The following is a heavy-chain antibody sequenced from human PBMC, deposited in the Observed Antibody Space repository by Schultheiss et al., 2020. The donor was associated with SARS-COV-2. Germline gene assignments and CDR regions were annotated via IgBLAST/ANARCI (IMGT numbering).Heavy chain of an antibody. CDR1: GFTVSSNY. J-gene: IGHJ4*02. D-gene: IGHD2-2*02. CDR3: ARTSPAAIPLDY. V-gene: IGHV3-30*03. CDR2: ISYDGSNK. Sequence: GESLKISCAASGFTVSSNYMSWVRQAPGKGLEWVAVISYDGSNKYYADSVKGRFTISRDNSKNTLYLQMNSLRAEDTAVYYCARTSPAAIPLDYWGQGTLVTVSS.